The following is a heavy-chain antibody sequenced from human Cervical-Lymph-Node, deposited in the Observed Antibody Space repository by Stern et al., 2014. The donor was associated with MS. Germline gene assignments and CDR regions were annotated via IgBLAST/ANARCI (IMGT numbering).Heavy chain of an antibody. D-gene: IGHD2-2*01. CDR1: GFTLTHYP. V-gene: IGHV3-30*04. Sequence: QVQLVQSGGGVVQPGTSLRLSCAASGFTLTHYPIHWVRQAPGKGLEWVATLSFGGSNEYYADSAQGRFTMSRDNSKNTLYLQIDSLRAEDTAVYYCARDLGYCSPANCYGGPYGGQGPLVGVSS. CDR3: ARDLGYCSPANCYGGPY. J-gene: IGHJ4*02. CDR2: LSFGGSNE.